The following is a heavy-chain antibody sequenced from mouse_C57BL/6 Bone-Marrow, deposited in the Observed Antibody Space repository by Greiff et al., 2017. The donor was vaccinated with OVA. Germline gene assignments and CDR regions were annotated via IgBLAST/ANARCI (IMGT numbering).Heavy chain of an antibody. CDR2: IYPRSGNT. Sequence: VQRVESGAELARPGASVKLSCKASGYTFTSYGISWVKQRTGQGLEWIGEIYPRSGNTYYNEKFKGKATLTADKSSSTAYMELRSLTSEDSAVYFCARRYYYGSSYGFAYWGQGTLVTVSA. D-gene: IGHD1-1*01. CDR1: GYTFTSYG. V-gene: IGHV1-81*01. J-gene: IGHJ3*01. CDR3: ARRYYYGSSYGFAY.